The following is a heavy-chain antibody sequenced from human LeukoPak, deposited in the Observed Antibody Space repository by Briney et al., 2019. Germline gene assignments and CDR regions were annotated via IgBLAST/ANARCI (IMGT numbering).Heavy chain of an antibody. CDR1: VGSFSGYY. Sequence: SETLSLTCAVYVGSFSGYYWSWIRQPPGKGLEWIGEINHSGSTNYNPSLKSRVTISVDTSKNQFSLKLSSVTAADTAVYYCARLDYYYYAMDVWGKGTTVTVSP. V-gene: IGHV4-34*01. CDR3: ARLDYYYYAMDV. J-gene: IGHJ6*04. CDR2: INHSGST.